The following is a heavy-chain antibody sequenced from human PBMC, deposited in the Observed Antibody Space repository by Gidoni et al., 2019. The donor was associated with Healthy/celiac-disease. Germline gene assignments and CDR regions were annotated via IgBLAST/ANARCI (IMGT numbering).Heavy chain of an antibody. Sequence: EVQLVESGGGLVQPGRSLRLSCAASGFTFDDYAMHWVRQAPGKGLEWFSGISWNSGSIGYADSVKGRFTISRDNAKNSLYLQMNSLRAEDTALYYCAKDAYGDYVRWGQGTLVTVS. CDR1: GFTFDDYA. CDR3: AKDAYGDYVR. D-gene: IGHD4-17*01. CDR2: ISWNSGSI. V-gene: IGHV3-9*01. J-gene: IGHJ4*02.